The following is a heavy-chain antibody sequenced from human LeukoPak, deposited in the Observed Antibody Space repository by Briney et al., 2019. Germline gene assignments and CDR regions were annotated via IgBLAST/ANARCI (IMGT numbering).Heavy chain of an antibody. CDR2: IIPIFGIA. J-gene: IGHJ4*02. CDR1: GGTFSSYA. V-gene: IGHV1-69*04. D-gene: IGHD5-18*01. CDR3: ARAVVPAAKLRGYSYGHPQSYFDY. Sequence: SVKVSCKASGGTFSSYAISWVRQAPGQGLEWMGRIIPIFGIANYAQKFQGRVTITADKSTSTAYMELSSLRSEDTAVYYCARAVVPAAKLRGYSYGHPQSYFDYWGQGTLVTVSS.